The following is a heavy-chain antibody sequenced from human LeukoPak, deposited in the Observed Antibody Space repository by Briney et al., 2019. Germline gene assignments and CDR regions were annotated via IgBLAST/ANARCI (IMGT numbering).Heavy chain of an antibody. CDR1: GFAFSICD. D-gene: IGHD4-17*01. CDR2: INGNGRTT. J-gene: IGHJ6*02. CDR3: AKDKDPGDDLAARYDYYYFYGVDV. Sequence: GGSLRLSCAASGFAFSICDMNWVRQAPGKGLDWISCINGNGRTTYYADSVRRRFTISRANSKNTVFLQLNNLRAEGTAVYCCAKDKDPGDDLAARYDYYYFYGVDVWGQGTTVTVSS. V-gene: IGHV3-23*01.